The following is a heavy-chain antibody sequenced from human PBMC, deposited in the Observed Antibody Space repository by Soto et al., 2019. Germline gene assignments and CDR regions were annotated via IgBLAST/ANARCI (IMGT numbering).Heavy chain of an antibody. V-gene: IGHV1-18*04. J-gene: IGHJ4*02. CDR2: ISANNGNT. CDR3: ARDRDFWSGYFLF. D-gene: IGHD3-3*01. CDR1: GYTFTSYG. Sequence: ASVKVSCKASGYTFTSYGISWVRQAPGQGLEWMGWISANNGNTIYTQKFQGRVIVTTDTSTNTAYMELRSLRSDDTAVYYCARDRDFWSGYFLFWGQGTLVTVSS.